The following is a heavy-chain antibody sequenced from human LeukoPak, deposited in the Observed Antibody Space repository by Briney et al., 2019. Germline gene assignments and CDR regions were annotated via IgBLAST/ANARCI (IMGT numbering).Heavy chain of an antibody. Sequence: GGSLRLSCAASGFTVSSNYMSWVRQAPGKGLEWVSYIRSSGSTIYYADSVKGRFTISRDNAKNSLYLQMNSLRAEDTAVYYCAKDWGFSSSPIFDYWGQGTLVLVSS. V-gene: IGHV3-11*01. D-gene: IGHD6-13*01. CDR3: AKDWGFSSSPIFDY. J-gene: IGHJ4*02. CDR2: IRSSGSTI. CDR1: GFTVSSNY.